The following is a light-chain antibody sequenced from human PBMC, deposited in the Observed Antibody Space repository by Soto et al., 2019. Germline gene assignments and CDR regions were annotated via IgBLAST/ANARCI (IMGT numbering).Light chain of an antibody. Sequence: EIVMTQSPATLSVSPGERATLSCRASQTVSSNLAWYQQKPGQAPRLLIYDASTRATGIPARFSGSGSGTEFTLTISSLKSEDFAVYYCQQYNNWPPFTFGPGTKVDIK. CDR2: DAS. CDR1: QTVSSN. V-gene: IGKV3-15*01. CDR3: QQYNNWPPFT. J-gene: IGKJ3*01.